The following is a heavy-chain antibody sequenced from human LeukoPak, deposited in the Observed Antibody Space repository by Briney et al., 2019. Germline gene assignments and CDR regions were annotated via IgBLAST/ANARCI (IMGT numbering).Heavy chain of an antibody. CDR3: ARALPYDDYYDSSGYGLDY. CDR2: ISGDGGTT. Sequence: PGGSLRLSCAASGFTFSDYYMTWVRQAPGKGLEWVPAISGDGGTTYYADSVRGRFTVSKDNSENTLYLRMNSLRAEDTAVYYCARALPYDDYYDSSGYGLDYWGQGTLVTVSS. V-gene: IGHV3-23*01. CDR1: GFTFSDYY. J-gene: IGHJ4*02. D-gene: IGHD3-22*01.